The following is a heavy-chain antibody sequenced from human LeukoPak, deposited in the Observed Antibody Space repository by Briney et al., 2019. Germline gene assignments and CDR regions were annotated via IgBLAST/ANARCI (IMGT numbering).Heavy chain of an antibody. J-gene: IGHJ4*02. CDR2: ISGSGGTT. V-gene: IGHV3-23*01. Sequence: PGGSLRLSCAASGFTFSNDAMSWVRQPPGKGLEWVSAISGSGGTTFYADSVKGRFTISRDNSKNTLYLQVNSLRAADTDIYYCAKVQEMDTILPPFHYWGQGTLVTVSS. D-gene: IGHD5-24*01. CDR1: GFTFSNDA. CDR3: AKVQEMDTILPPFHY.